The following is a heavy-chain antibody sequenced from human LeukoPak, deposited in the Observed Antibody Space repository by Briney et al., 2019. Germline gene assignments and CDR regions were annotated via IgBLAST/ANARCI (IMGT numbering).Heavy chain of an antibody. D-gene: IGHD5-12*01. Sequence: TGGSLRLSCAASGFTFSGFAMHWVRQAPGKGLEWVSGISWDSGAIGYADSVKGRCTISRDNAKNSLYLQMNSLRPEDTALYSCAKDLRGNHYFDYWGQGTLVTVSS. CDR2: ISWDSGAI. CDR1: GFTFSGFA. CDR3: AKDLRGNHYFDY. J-gene: IGHJ4*02. V-gene: IGHV3-9*01.